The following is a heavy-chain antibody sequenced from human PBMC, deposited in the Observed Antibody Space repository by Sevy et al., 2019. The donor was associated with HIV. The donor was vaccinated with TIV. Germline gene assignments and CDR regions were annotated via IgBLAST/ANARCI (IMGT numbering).Heavy chain of an antibody. D-gene: IGHD3-22*01. CDR1: GYTLTELS. V-gene: IGHV1-24*01. CDR3: ATTKDYYDSSGYPFDY. CDR2: FDPEDGET. J-gene: IGHJ4*02. Sequence: ASVKVSCNVSGYTLTELSMHWVRQAPGKGLEWMGSFDPEDGETIYQQKFQGRVTLTEDTSTDTAYMELSSLRSEDTAVYYCATTKDYYDSSGYPFDYWGQGTLVTVSS.